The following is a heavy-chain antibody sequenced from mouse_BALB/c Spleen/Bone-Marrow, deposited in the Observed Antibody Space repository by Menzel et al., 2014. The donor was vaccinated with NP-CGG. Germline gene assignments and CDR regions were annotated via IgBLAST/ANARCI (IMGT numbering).Heavy chain of an antibody. CDR2: IDPSDSET. CDR3: ARWGAYFDY. Sequence: VKLMESGAELVRPGTPVKLSCKASGYTFTSYWMNWVKQRPGRGLEWIGRIDPSDSETHYNQKFKDKATLTVDKSSSTAYIRLSSLTSEDSAVYYCARWGAYFDYWGQGTTLTVSS. V-gene: IGHV1-61*01. J-gene: IGHJ2*01. CDR1: GYTFTSYW.